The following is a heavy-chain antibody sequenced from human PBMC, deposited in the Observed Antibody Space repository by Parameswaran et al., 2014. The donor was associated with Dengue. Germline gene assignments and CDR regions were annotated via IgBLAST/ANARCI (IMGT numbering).Heavy chain of an antibody. J-gene: IGHJ4*02. CDR3: ARPSGSYYEIDY. CDR2: IYPGDSDT. V-gene: IGHV5-51*01. D-gene: IGHD1-26*01. Sequence: VRQMPGKGLEWMGIIYPGDSDTRYSPSFQGQVTISADKSISTAYLQWSSLKASDTAMYYCARPSGSYYEIDYWGQGTLVTVSS.